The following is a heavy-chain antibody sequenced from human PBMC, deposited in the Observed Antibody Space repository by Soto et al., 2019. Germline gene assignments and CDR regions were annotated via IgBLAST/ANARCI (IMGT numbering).Heavy chain of an antibody. CDR1: GGTFSSSA. CDR2: IIPIFGTA. CDR3: ARDQTPVLLWFGELLSDEGMDV. J-gene: IGHJ6*02. D-gene: IGHD3-10*01. Sequence: ASVKVSCKASGGTFSSSAISWVRQAPGQGLEWMGGIIPIFGTANYAQKFQGRVTITADESTSTAYMELSSLRSEDTAVYYCARDQTPVLLWFGELLSDEGMDVWGQGTTVTVSS. V-gene: IGHV1-69*13.